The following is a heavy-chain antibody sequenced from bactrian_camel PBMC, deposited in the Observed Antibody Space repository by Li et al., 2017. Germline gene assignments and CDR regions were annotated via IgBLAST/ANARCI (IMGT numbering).Heavy chain of an antibody. CDR2: IESDGST. CDR3: VRPGENGGTFGY. V-gene: IGHV3S9*01. CDR1: GHTYSSYC. D-gene: IGHD6*01. Sequence: VQLVESGGGLVQPGGSLRLSCAAPGHTYSSYCMGWFRQIPDKEREGVAGIESDGSTSYTDSVKGRFTISKDKAKDTVYLQMNSLKPEYTAVYYCVRPGENGGTFGYWGQGTQVTVS. J-gene: IGHJ6*01.